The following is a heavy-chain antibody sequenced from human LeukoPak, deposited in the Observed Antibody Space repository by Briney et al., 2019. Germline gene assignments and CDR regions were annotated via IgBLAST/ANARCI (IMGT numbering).Heavy chain of an antibody. CDR3: ASGDTSFNWFDP. Sequence: SETLSLTCTVSGGSISSYYWSWIQQPPGKGLEWIGYIYYSGSTNYNPSLKSRVTISVDTSKNQFSLKLSSVTAADTAVYYCASGDTSFNWFDPWGQGTLVTVSS. V-gene: IGHV4-59*01. J-gene: IGHJ5*02. CDR2: IYYSGST. CDR1: GGSISSYY. D-gene: IGHD2-2*01.